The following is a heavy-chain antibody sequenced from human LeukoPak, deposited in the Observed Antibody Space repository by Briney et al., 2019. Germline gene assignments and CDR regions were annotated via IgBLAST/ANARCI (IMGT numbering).Heavy chain of an antibody. V-gene: IGHV3-48*03. Sequence: GGSLRLSCAASGFTFSSYEMNWVRQAPGKGLEWVSYIGSSGSTIYYADSVKGRFTISRDNAKNSLYLQMNSLRAEDTAVYYCAELGVTMIGGVWGKGTTVTISS. CDR3: AELGVTMIGGV. D-gene: IGHD3-10*02. CDR1: GFTFSSYE. J-gene: IGHJ6*04. CDR2: IGSSGSTI.